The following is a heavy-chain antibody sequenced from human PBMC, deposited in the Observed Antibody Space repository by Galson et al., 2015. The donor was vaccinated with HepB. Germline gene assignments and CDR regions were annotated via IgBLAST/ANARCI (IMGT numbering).Heavy chain of an antibody. CDR1: GFTFDDYA. J-gene: IGHJ4*02. D-gene: IGHD3-22*01. Sequence: SLRLSCAVSGFTFDDYAMHWVRQAPGKGLEWVSGITWDSVTINYADSVKGRFTISRDNGMNSLYLQMNSLRTEDTAFYYCTTGDYYDTTDYYPFDFWGQGTLVTVSS. CDR3: TTGDYYDTTDYYPFDF. CDR2: ITWDSVTI. V-gene: IGHV3-9*01.